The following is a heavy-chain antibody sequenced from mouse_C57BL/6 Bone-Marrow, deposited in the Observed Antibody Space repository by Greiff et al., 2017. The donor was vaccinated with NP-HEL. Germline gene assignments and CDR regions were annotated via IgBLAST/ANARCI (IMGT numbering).Heavy chain of an antibody. CDR3: TTAYGSSPWFAY. CDR2: IRNKANNHAT. D-gene: IGHD1-1*01. Sequence: EVQLVESGGGLVQPGGSMKLSCAASGFTFSDAWMDWVRQSPEKGLEWVAEIRNKANNHATYYAESVKGRFTISRDDSKSSVYLQMNSLRAEDTGIYYCTTAYGSSPWFAYWGQGTLVTVSA. CDR1: GFTFSDAW. V-gene: IGHV6-6*01. J-gene: IGHJ3*01.